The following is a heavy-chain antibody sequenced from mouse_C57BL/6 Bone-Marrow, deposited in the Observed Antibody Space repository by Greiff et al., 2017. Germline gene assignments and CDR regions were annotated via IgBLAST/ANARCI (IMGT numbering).Heavy chain of an antibody. CDR1: GFTFSDYG. V-gene: IGHV5-17*01. J-gene: IGHJ4*01. D-gene: IGHD3-1*01. CDR2: ISSGSSTI. CDR3: ARTSRAMDY. Sequence: EVHLVESGGGLVKPGGSLTLSCAASGFTFSDYGMHWVRQAPEKGLEWVAYISSGSSTIYYADTVKGRFTISRDNAKNTLFLQMTSLRSEDTAMYYCARTSRAMDYWGQGTSVTVSS.